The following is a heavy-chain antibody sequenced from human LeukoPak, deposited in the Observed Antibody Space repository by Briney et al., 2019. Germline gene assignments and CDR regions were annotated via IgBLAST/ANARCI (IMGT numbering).Heavy chain of an antibody. CDR1: GVSFSGYY. CDR2: INHSGST. CDR3: ARVFRWFGEYNWFDP. D-gene: IGHD3-10*01. J-gene: IGHJ5*02. Sequence: SETLSLTCAVYGVSFSGYYWSWLRQPPGKGLEWIGEINHSGSTNYNPSLKSRVTISVDTSKNQFSLKLSSVTAADTAVYYCARVFRWFGEYNWFDPWGQGTLVTVSS. V-gene: IGHV4-34*01.